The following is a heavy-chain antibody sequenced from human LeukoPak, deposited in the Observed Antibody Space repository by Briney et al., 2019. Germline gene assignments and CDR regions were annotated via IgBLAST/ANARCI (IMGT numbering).Heavy chain of an antibody. CDR2: INHSGST. D-gene: IGHD2-15*01. CDR3: ARGLCSGGSCYSANLYYYYGMDV. J-gene: IGHJ6*02. CDR1: GGSFSGYY. Sequence: PSETLSLTCAVHGGSFSGYYWSWIRQPPGKGLEWIGEINHSGSTNYNPSLKSRVTISVDTSKNQFSLKLSSVTAADTAVYYCARGLCSGGSCYSANLYYYYGMDVWGQGTTVTVSS. V-gene: IGHV4-34*01.